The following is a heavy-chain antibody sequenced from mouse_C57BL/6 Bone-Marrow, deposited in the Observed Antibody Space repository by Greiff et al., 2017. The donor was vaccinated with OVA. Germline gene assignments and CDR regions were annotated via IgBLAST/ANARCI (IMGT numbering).Heavy chain of an antibody. Sequence: EVMLVESGEGLVKPGGSLKLSCAASGFTFSSYAMSWVRQTPEKRLAWVAYISSGGDYLYYADTVKGRFTISRDNARNTLYLQMSSLKSEDTAMYYCTRLLDAMDYWGQGTSVTVSS. CDR3: TRLLDAMDY. J-gene: IGHJ4*01. CDR1: GFTFSSYA. D-gene: IGHD2-1*01. CDR2: ISSGGDYL. V-gene: IGHV5-9-1*02.